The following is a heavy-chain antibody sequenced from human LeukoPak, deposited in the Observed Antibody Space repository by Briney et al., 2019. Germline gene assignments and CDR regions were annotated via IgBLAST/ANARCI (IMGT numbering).Heavy chain of an antibody. J-gene: IGHJ4*02. V-gene: IGHV3-30*02. Sequence: PGGSLRLSCAASGFTFSSYGMNWVRQAPGKGLEWVAFIRYDGSNKYYADSVKGRFTISRDNSKNTLYLQMNSLRAEDTAVYYCAKKTGTRCYFDYWGQGTLVTVSS. CDR2: IRYDGSNK. CDR1: GFTFSSYG. CDR3: AKKTGTRCYFDY. D-gene: IGHD1-7*01.